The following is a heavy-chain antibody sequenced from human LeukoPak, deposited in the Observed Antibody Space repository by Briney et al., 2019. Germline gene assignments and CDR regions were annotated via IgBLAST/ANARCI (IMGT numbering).Heavy chain of an antibody. CDR1: GFTFSSYG. Sequence: GGSLRLSCAASGFTFSSYGMSWVRQAPGKGLEWVSAINTSGGSTYYADSVKGRVTISRDNSKNTLFLQMHSLRGEDTAVYYCARDGQAGARYAQDYWGQGTLVTVSS. CDR3: ARDGQAGARYAQDY. V-gene: IGHV3-23*01. CDR2: INTSGGST. J-gene: IGHJ4*02. D-gene: IGHD1-26*01.